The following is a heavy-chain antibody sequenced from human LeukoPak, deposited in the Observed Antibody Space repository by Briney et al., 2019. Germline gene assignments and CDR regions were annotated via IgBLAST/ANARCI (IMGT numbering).Heavy chain of an antibody. CDR2: INSDGRST. CDR1: GFTFSSYW. CDR3: ARVGEEYYDILTVYQN. Sequence: PGGSLRLSCAASGFTFSSYWIHSVRQAPGKGLVWVSRINSDGRSTSYADSVKGRFTISRDNAKNTLYRQMNSLRAEDTAVYYCARVGEEYYDILTVYQNWGQGTLVTVSS. D-gene: IGHD3-9*01. J-gene: IGHJ4*02. V-gene: IGHV3-74*01.